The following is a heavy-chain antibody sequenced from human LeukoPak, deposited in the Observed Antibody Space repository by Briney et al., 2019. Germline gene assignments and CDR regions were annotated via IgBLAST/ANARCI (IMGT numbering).Heavy chain of an antibody. CDR2: ISSSGSTI. V-gene: IGHV3-48*03. Sequence: GGSLRLSCAASGFXXXXXXXXXVXXXPXKGLEWVSYISSSGSTIYYADSVKGRFTISRDNAKNSLYLQMNSLRAEDTAVYYCARPPGYWGQGTLVTVSS. CDR3: ARPPGY. J-gene: IGHJ4*02. CDR1: GFXXXXXX.